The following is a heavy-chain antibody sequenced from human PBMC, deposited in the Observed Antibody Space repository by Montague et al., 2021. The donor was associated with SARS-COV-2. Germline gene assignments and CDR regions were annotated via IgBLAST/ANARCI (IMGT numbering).Heavy chain of an antibody. CDR1: GGSFSGYY. J-gene: IGHJ4*02. D-gene: IGHD3-16*02. V-gene: IGHV4-34*01. Sequence: SETLSLTCAVSGGSFSGYYWFWSRNPPGNGMERIGDTNHFGSTHYNPSLTSGVSMAVDTSTAQFTLKLNSGTATDTAMYFCASESLNKSVGNDRDYWGQGTLVTVSS. CDR2: TNHFGST. CDR3: ASESLNKSVGNDRDY.